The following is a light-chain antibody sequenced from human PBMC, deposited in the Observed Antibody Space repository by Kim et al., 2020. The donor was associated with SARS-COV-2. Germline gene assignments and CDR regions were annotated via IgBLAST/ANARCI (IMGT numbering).Light chain of an antibody. CDR2: LNSDGSH. CDR1: SGHSRYA. CDR3: QTWVTGFQV. J-gene: IGLJ2*01. Sequence: QLVPTQSPSASASLGASVKLTCTLSSGHSRYAVTWHQQQPGKGPRYLMKLNSDGSHSKGGGIPDRFSGSSSGAARYLTISSLVSEDEADYYCQTWVTGFQVFGGGTQLTVL. V-gene: IGLV4-69*02.